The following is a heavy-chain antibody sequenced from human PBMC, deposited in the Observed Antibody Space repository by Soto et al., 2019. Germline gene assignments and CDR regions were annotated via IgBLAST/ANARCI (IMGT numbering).Heavy chain of an antibody. V-gene: IGHV3-30-3*01. Sequence: GGSLRLSCAASGFTFGSYSGHWVREAPGKGLEWVAVISYDGSNKYYADSVKGRFTISRDNNKNTQYLQMNSLRAEDTAVYYCAAFAKNYYYYGMDVWGQGTSLTVPS. CDR2: ISYDGSNK. J-gene: IGHJ6*01. CDR1: GFTFGSYS. CDR3: AAFAKNYYYYGMDV.